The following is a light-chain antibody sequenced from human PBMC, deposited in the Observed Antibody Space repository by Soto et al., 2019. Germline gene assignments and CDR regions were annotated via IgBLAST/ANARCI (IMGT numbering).Light chain of an antibody. CDR1: QNIRNN. CDR2: GEA. CDR3: PQYNNWPRT. V-gene: IGKV3D-15*01. J-gene: IGKJ3*01. Sequence: EIVMTQSPATLSVSPGERATLSCRASQNIRNNLAWYQQKPGRAPSLLIYGEATRATGIPTRFSGSGSGTEFTLTISSLQSEDFAVYYCPQYNNWPRTFGPGTRVDFK.